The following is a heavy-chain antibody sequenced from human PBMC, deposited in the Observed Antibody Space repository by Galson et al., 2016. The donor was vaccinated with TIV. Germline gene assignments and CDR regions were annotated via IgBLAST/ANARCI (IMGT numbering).Heavy chain of an antibody. Sequence: SVKVSCKASGYTFTIYPIHWVRQAPGQSLEWMGRINAANGHTKYSQRFQGRVTITRDTSTTTAYMELSSLRSEDTAVYYCARPPYCGGDCFKYDSWGQGTLVTVSP. V-gene: IGHV1-3*01. CDR2: INAANGHT. D-gene: IGHD2-21*01. J-gene: IGHJ4*02. CDR3: ARPPYCGGDCFKYDS. CDR1: GYTFTIYP.